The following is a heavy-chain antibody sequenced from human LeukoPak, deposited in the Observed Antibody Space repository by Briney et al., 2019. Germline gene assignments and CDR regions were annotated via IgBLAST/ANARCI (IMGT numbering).Heavy chain of an antibody. Sequence: GGSLRLSCAASGFTFSSYSMNWVRQAPGKGLEWVSYISSSSNTIYYADSVKGRFTISRDNAKNSLYLQMNSLRAEDTAVYYCARPSSSGWFDPWGQGTLVTASS. CDR2: ISSSSNTI. V-gene: IGHV3-48*04. CDR3: ARPSSSGWFDP. CDR1: GFTFSSYS. D-gene: IGHD6-6*01. J-gene: IGHJ5*02.